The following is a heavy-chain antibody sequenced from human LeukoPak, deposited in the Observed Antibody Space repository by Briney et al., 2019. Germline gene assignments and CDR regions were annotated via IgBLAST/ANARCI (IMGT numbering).Heavy chain of an antibody. J-gene: IGHJ4*02. Sequence: GGSLRLSCAASGFTFSSYEMNWVRQAPGKGLEWVGRIKSKTDGGTTDYAAPVKGRFTISRDDSKNTLYLQMNSLKTEDTAVYYCTTEGWGGYFDYWGQGTLVTVSS. D-gene: IGHD3-16*01. CDR2: IKSKTDGGTT. CDR1: GFTFSSYE. CDR3: TTEGWGGYFDY. V-gene: IGHV3-15*01.